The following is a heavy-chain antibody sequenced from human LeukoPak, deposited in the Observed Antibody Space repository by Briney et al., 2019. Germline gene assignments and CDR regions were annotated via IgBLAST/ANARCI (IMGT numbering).Heavy chain of an antibody. CDR2: INPNSGGT. J-gene: IGHJ4*02. CDR3: ARDLTEYYDSSGYYDY. CDR1: GGTLNSHI. Sequence: GASVKVSCKTSGGTLNSHIFSWVRQAPGQGLEWMGWINPNSGGTNYAQKFQGRVTMTRDTSISTAYMELSRLRSDDTAVYYCARDLTEYYDSSGYYDYWGQGTLVTVSS. V-gene: IGHV1-2*02. D-gene: IGHD3-22*01.